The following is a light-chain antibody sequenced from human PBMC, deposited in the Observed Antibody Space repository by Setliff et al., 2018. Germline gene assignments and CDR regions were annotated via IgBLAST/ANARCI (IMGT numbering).Light chain of an antibody. V-gene: IGLV2-14*01. Sequence: QSVLAQPASVSGSPGQSITISCIGSSRDVGSYDFVSWYQQHPGKAPKLMIYDVSKRPSGVSNRFSGSKSGNTASLTISGLQAEDEADYYCSSYRSSSTYVFGTGTKVTVL. CDR3: SSYRSSSTYV. CDR1: SRDVGSYDF. CDR2: DVS. J-gene: IGLJ1*01.